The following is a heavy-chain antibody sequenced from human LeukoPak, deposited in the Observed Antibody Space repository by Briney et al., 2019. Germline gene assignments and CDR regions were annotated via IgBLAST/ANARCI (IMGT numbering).Heavy chain of an antibody. V-gene: IGHV3-74*01. CDR2: INSDGSST. D-gene: IGHD3-22*01. J-gene: IGHJ4*02. CDR3: ARAPSSPYYYDSSGSFDY. CDR1: GFTFSSYW. Sequence: GGSLRLSCAASGFTFSSYWMHWVRQAPGKGLVWVSCINSDGSSTSYADSVKGRFTISRDNAKNTLYLQMNSLRAEDTAVYYCARAPSSPYYYDSSGSFDYWGQGTLVTVSS.